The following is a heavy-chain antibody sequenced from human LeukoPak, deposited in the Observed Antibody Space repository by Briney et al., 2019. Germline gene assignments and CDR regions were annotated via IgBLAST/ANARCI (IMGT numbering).Heavy chain of an antibody. Sequence: GGSLRLSCAASGFTFSSYWMSWVRQAPGKGLEWVANIRPDGSEKYYVDSVKGRLTISRDNAKNSLYLQMNSLRAEDTAVYYCARDWPDWGSGVWGAFDIWGQGTMVTVSS. J-gene: IGHJ3*02. CDR2: IRPDGSEK. D-gene: IGHD2-8*01. CDR3: ARDWPDWGSGVWGAFDI. CDR1: GFTFSSYW. V-gene: IGHV3-7*01.